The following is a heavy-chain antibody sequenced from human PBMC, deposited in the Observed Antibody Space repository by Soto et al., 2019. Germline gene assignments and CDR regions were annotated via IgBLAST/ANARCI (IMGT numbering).Heavy chain of an antibody. D-gene: IGHD6-19*01. J-gene: IGHJ5*02. CDR1: GFTFSSYA. CDR2: ISGSGGST. V-gene: IGHV3-23*01. CDR3: AQEPFPGTAVSMGFDP. Sequence: GGSLRLSCAASGFTFSSYAMSWVRQAPGKGLEWVSAISGSGGSTYYADSVKGRFTISRDNSKNTLYLQMNSLRAEDTAVYYCAQEPFPGTAVSMGFDPWGQGTLVTVS.